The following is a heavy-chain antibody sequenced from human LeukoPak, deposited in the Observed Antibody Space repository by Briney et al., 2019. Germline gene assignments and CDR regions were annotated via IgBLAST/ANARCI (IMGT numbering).Heavy chain of an antibody. CDR3: ARDPHSSYDAGSHGYYYYMDV. D-gene: IGHD5-12*01. CDR1: EYPFTGYY. J-gene: IGHJ6*03. CDR2: INPNSGGT. V-gene: IGHV1-2*02. Sequence: ASVKVSCKASEYPFTGYYMHWVRQAPGQGLEWMGWINPNSGGTNYAQKFQGRATMTRDTSISTAYMELSRLRSDDTAVYYCARDPHSSYDAGSHGYYYYMDVWGKGTTVTVSS.